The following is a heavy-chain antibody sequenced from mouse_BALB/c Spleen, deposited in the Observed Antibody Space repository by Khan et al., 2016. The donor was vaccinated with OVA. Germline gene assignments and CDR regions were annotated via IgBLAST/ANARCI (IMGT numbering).Heavy chain of an antibody. CDR2: ISYSGNT. J-gene: IGHJ3*01. D-gene: IGHD2-4*01. Sequence: EVKLLESGPGLVKPSQSLSLTCTVTGYSITSEYTWNWIRQFPGNKLEWMGFISYSGNTRYNPSLKSRISITRDTSKNQFFLQLNSVTSEDTATYSCARKDYYDYDPFPYWGQGTLVTVSA. CDR1: GYSITSEYT. CDR3: ARKDYYDYDPFPY. V-gene: IGHV3-2*02.